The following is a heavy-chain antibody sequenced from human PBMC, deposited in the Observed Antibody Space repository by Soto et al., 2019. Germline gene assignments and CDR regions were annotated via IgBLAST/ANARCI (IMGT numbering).Heavy chain of an antibody. CDR3: ARESVGAAAGLFDY. CDR1: GGCISSSVYY. J-gene: IGHJ4*02. Sequence: SETMSLTCTVSGGCISSSVYYWSLISQHPGKGLEWIGYIYYSGSTYYNPSLKSRVTISVDTSKNQFSLKLSSVTAADTAVYYCARESVGAAAGLFDYWGQGTLVPVSS. V-gene: IGHV4-31*03. CDR2: IYYSGST. D-gene: IGHD6-13*01.